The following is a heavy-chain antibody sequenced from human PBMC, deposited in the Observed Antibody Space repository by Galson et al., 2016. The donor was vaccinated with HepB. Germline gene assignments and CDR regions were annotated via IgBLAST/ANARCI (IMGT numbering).Heavy chain of an antibody. V-gene: IGHV3-21*01. D-gene: IGHD3-10*01. J-gene: IGHJ3*02. CDR1: GFTFSSYS. CDR2: ISTTSTYI. CDR3: ARGRVTIVRGVNDAFDM. Sequence: SLRLSCAASGFTFSSYSTDWVRQAPGRGLEWVSFISTTSTYIYYADSVKGRFTISRDNVNNSLYLQMNSLRAEDTAVYYCARGRVTIVRGVNDAFDMWGQGTMVTVSS.